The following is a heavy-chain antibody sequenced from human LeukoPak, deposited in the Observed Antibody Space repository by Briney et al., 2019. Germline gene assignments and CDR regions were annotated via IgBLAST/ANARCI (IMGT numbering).Heavy chain of an antibody. CDR3: AKDFRGYCSSTSCYPVDY. CDR2: IWFGEGSQ. J-gene: IGHJ4*02. CDR1: GFSFSNSG. D-gene: IGHD2-2*01. Sequence: PGGSLRLSCAASGFSFSNSGMHWVRQAPGKGLEWVAGIWFGEGSQYYADSVKGRFIISRDNSKNTLYLQMNSLRAEDTAVYYCAKDFRGYCSSTSCYPVDYWGQGTLVTVSS. V-gene: IGHV3-30*02.